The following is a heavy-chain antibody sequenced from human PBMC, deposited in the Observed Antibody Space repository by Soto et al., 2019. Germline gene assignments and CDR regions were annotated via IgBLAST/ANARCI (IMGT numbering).Heavy chain of an antibody. CDR2: VYTSGNT. V-gene: IGHV4-4*07. D-gene: IGHD6-13*01. CDR3: AREAAETVGDGYWCDP. CDR1: GDSFSGYY. Sequence: SETPSLTWPVSGDSFSGYYWGWIPEPPGKGLEWIGRVYTSGNTDYNPSLRSRVTVSVDTSKNQFSLKLSSVTAADTAVYYCAREAAETVGDGYWCDPWGQGTLVTVSS. J-gene: IGHJ5*02.